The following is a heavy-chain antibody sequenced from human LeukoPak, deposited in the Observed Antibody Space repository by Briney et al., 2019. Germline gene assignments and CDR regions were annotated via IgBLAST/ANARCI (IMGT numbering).Heavy chain of an antibody. J-gene: IGHJ4*02. CDR3: AKEGIHPIFDY. CDR2: ISGSGGST. CDR1: GFTFNNYA. Sequence: GGSLRLSCAASGFTFNNYAMSWVRQAPGKGLEWVSTISGSGGSTDYADSVKGRFTISRDNSKNTLYLQMNSLRAEDTAVYYCAKEGIHPIFDYWGQGTLVTVSS. D-gene: IGHD3-10*01. V-gene: IGHV3-23*01.